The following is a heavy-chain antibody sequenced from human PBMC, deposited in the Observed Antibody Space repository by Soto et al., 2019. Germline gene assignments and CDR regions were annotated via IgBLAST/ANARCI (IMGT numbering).Heavy chain of an antibody. CDR2: IHYSGTT. CDR1: GTSISSYY. CDR3: ARYNSYAIDY. D-gene: IGHD2-8*01. Sequence: SETLSLTCTVSGTSISSYYWSWIRQPPGKGLEWIANIHYSGTTNYNPSLASRVTLSVDTSKNQFSLKMTSVTAADRAMYFCARYNSYAIDYWGRGTLVTVPQ. J-gene: IGHJ4*02. V-gene: IGHV4-59*01.